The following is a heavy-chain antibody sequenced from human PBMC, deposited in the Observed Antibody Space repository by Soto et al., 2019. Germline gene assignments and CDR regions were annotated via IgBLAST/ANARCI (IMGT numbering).Heavy chain of an antibody. V-gene: IGHV4-39*07. D-gene: IGHD6-13*01. Sequence: SETLSLTCTVSGGSISSSSYYWGWIRQPPGKGLEWIGSIYYSGSTYYNPSLKSRVTISVDTSKNQFSLKLSSVTAADTAVYYCARDKGGIAAAGPFDYWGQGTQVTVSS. CDR1: GGSISSSSYY. CDR3: ARDKGGIAAAGPFDY. J-gene: IGHJ4*02. CDR2: IYYSGST.